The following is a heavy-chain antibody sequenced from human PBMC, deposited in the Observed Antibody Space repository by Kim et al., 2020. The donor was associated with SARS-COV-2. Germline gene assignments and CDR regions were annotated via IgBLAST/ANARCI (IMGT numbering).Heavy chain of an antibody. Sequence: ASVKVSCKASGYTFTSYGISWVRQAPGQGLEWMGWISAYNGNTNYAQKLQGRVTMTTDTSTSTAYMELRSLRSDDTAVYYCARVGVIYCSGGSCYSYWYFDLWGRGTLVTVSS. CDR3: ARVGVIYCSGGSCYSYWYFDL. V-gene: IGHV1-18*01. CDR2: ISAYNGNT. J-gene: IGHJ2*01. CDR1: GYTFTSYG. D-gene: IGHD2-15*01.